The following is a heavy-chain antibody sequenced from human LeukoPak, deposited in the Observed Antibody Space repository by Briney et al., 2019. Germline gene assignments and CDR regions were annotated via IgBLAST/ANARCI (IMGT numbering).Heavy chain of an antibody. CDR2: ISAYNGNT. Sequence: ASVKVSCKASGYTFTSYGISWVRQAPGQGLEWMGWISAYNGNTNYAQKLQGRVTMTTDTSTSTAYMELRSLRSGDTAVYYCARDRDDILTGYYKGPFDYWGQGTLVTVSS. CDR3: ARDRDDILTGYYKGPFDY. V-gene: IGHV1-18*01. J-gene: IGHJ4*02. CDR1: GYTFTSYG. D-gene: IGHD3-9*01.